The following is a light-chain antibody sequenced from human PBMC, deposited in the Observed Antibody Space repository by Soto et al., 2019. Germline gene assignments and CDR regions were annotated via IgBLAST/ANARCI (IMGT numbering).Light chain of an antibody. CDR3: QQYGSSPWT. J-gene: IGKJ1*01. Sequence: ETVMTQSPATRSVSPVEVATFSVMASQSISSNLAWYQQKPGQAPRLLIYGASTRATGIPARFTGSGSGTEFTLTISSLQSEDFAVYYCQQYGSSPWTFGQGTKVDIK. V-gene: IGKV3-15*01. CDR1: QSISSN. CDR2: GAS.